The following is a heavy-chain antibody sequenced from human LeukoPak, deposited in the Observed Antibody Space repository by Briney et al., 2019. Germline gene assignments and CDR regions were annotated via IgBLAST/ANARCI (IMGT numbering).Heavy chain of an antibody. Sequence: SQTLSLTCTASGGSISSGGYYWSWIRQHPGKGLEWIGYIYYSGSTYYNPSLKSRVTISVDTSKNQFSLKLSSVTAADTAVYYCARYEAAAGNFDYWGQGTLVTVSS. CDR3: ARYEAAAGNFDY. CDR2: IYYSGST. V-gene: IGHV4-31*03. CDR1: GGSISSGGYY. J-gene: IGHJ4*02. D-gene: IGHD6-13*01.